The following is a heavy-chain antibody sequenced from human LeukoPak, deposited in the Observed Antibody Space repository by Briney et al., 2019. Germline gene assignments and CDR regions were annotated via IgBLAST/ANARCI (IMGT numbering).Heavy chain of an antibody. CDR1: GFTFSSYS. V-gene: IGHV3-21*01. Sequence: GGSLRLSCAASGFTFSSYSMNWVRQAPGKGLEWVSSISSSSYIYYADSVKGRFTISRDNAKNSLYLQMNSLRAEDTAVYYCARDPYDYSNYGPTNWFDPWGQGTLVTVSS. J-gene: IGHJ5*02. CDR2: ISSSSYI. CDR3: ARDPYDYSNYGPTNWFDP. D-gene: IGHD4-11*01.